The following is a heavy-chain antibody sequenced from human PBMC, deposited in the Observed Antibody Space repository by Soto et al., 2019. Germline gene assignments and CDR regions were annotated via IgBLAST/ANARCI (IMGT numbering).Heavy chain of an antibody. Sequence: SCAASGFTFSSYAMHWVRQAPGKGLEWVAVISYDGSNKYYADSVKGRFTISRDNSKNTLYLQMNSLRAEDTAVYYCARDCVWIPDIVVVPAAGYGMDVWGQGTTVTVSS. V-gene: IGHV3-30-3*01. D-gene: IGHD2-2*01. CDR3: ARDCVWIPDIVVVPAAGYGMDV. J-gene: IGHJ6*02. CDR1: GFTFSSYA. CDR2: ISYDGSNK.